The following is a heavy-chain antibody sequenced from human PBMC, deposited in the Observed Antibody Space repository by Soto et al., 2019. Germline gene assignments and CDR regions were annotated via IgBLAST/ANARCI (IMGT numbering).Heavy chain of an antibody. CDR2: INPNSGGT. V-gene: IGHV1-2*04. CDR3: ARTTIVVVPAAVDYYYYGMDV. Sequence: ASVKVSCKASGYTFTGYYMHWVRQAPGRGLEWMGWINPNSGGTNYAQKFQGWVTMTRDTSISTAYMELSRLRSDDTAVYYCARTTIVVVPAAVDYYYYGMDVWGQGTTVTVSS. CDR1: GYTFTGYY. J-gene: IGHJ6*02. D-gene: IGHD2-2*01.